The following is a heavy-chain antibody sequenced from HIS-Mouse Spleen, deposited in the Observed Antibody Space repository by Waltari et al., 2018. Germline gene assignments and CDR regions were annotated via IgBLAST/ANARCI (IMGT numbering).Heavy chain of an antibody. V-gene: IGHV1-2*02. CDR1: GYTFTGYY. Sequence: QVQLVQSGAEVKKPGASVKVSCKASGYTFTGYYMHWVRQAPGQGLEWMGWNNTNSGGKNYAQKFQGRVTMTRETSISTAYMELSRLRSDDTAVYYCARGSPEGVIDYWGQGTLVTVSS. D-gene: IGHD3-16*01. CDR3: ARGSPEGVIDY. CDR2: NNTNSGGK. J-gene: IGHJ4*02.